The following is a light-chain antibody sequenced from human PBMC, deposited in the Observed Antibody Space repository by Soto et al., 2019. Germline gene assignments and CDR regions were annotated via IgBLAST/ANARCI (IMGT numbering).Light chain of an antibody. V-gene: IGKV3-11*01. CDR2: DAS. Sequence: EIVLTQSPATLSLSPGERATLSCRASHSVNSYLAWYQQKPGQAPRLLIYDASKRATDVPARFSGSGSGTDFTLTISSLEPEDFATYYCQHYNSYSEAFGQGTKVELK. CDR3: QHYNSYSEA. CDR1: HSVNSY. J-gene: IGKJ1*01.